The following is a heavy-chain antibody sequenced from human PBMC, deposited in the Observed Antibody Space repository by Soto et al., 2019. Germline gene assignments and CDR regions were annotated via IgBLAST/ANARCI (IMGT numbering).Heavy chain of an antibody. D-gene: IGHD2-21*01. Sequence: EVHLLQSGGGLVQPGGSLSLSCAASGFTFSTYDMSCVRQAPGKWLAWLSALSDGGENTYYAASVKGRFTVSSDTSKTTLYLQMNSLRAEDEAIYYGAIEILMRRCATIFLDWWGQGTLFTVSS. J-gene: IGHJ4*02. CDR3: AIEILMRRCATIFLDW. V-gene: IGHV3-23*01. CDR1: GFTFSTYD. CDR2: LSDGGENT.